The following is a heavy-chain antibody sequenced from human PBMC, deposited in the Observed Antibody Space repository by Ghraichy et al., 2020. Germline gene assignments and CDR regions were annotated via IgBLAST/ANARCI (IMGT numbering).Heavy chain of an antibody. D-gene: IGHD1-26*01. Sequence: GGSLRLSCAASGFTFSSYAMSWVRQAPGKGLEWVSAIGGSGGSTYYADSVKGRFTISRDNSKNTLYLQMNSLRAEDTAVYYCAKNGGSYYQYYFDYWGQGTLVTVSS. J-gene: IGHJ4*02. V-gene: IGHV3-23*01. CDR2: IGGSGGST. CDR1: GFTFSSYA. CDR3: AKNGGSYYQYYFDY.